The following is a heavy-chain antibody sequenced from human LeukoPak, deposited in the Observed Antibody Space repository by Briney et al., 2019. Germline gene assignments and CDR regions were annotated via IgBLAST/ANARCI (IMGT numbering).Heavy chain of an antibody. CDR1: GGSISSSSYY. CDR3: ARGRIGLAAGGY. D-gene: IGHD3-3*02. J-gene: IGHJ4*02. Sequence: PSETLSLTCTVSGGSISSSSYYWGWIRQPPGKGLEWIGSIYYSGSTNYNPSLKSRVTISVDTSKNQFSLKLSSVTAADTAVYYCARGRIGLAAGGYWGQGTLVTVSS. CDR2: IYYSGST. V-gene: IGHV4-39*07.